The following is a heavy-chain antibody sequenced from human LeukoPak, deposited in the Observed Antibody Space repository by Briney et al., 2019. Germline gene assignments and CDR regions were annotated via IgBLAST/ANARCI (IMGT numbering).Heavy chain of an antibody. CDR3: ARDQRQGFWSENWFDP. J-gene: IGHJ5*02. Sequence: PSETLSLTCTVSGGSISSYYWSWIRQPPGKGLEWIGYVYNSGRTTYNPSLKSRVTISVDTSKNQFSLKLTSVTAADTAVYYCARDQRQGFWSENWFDPWGQGTLVTVSS. V-gene: IGHV4-59*01. CDR2: VYNSGRT. CDR1: GGSISSYY. D-gene: IGHD3-3*01.